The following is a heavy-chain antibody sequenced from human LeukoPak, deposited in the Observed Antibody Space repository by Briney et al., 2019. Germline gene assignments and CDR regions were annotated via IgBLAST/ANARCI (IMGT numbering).Heavy chain of an antibody. CDR2: INTNTGNP. CDR1: GFTFTGYY. J-gene: IGHJ4*02. D-gene: IGHD3-10*01. Sequence: ASVKVSCKASGFTFTGYYMHWVRQAPGQGLEWMGWINTNTGNPTYAQGFTGRFVFSLDTSVSTAYLQISSLKAEDTAVYYCARVDGTMVRGVIANIPGGYWGQGTLVTVSS. CDR3: ARVDGTMVRGVIANIPGGY. V-gene: IGHV7-4-1*02.